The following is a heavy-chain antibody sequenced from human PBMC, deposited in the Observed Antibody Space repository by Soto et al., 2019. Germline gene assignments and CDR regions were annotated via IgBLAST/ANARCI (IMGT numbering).Heavy chain of an antibody. CDR1: GYSISSGYY. J-gene: IGHJ4*02. CDR2: IYHSGRT. V-gene: IGHV4-38-2*01. CDR3: ARAPKVSGSSQTRPDF. D-gene: IGHD6-6*01. Sequence: SETLSLTCAVSGYSISSGYYWGWIRQPPGKGLEWIGSIYHSGRTYYNPSLKSRLTISLDTSKNQFSLKLASVSAADTAVYFCARAPKVSGSSQTRPDFWGQGTLVTVSS.